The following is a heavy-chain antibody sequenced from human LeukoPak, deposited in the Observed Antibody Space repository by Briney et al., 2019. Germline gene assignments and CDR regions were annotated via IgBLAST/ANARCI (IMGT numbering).Heavy chain of an antibody. Sequence: GASLRLSCAASGFTFSSYAMSWVRQAPGKGLERVSAISGSGGSTYYADSVKGRFTISRDNSRNTLYLQMNSLRAEDTAVYYCAKTPGCSGGSCPPFHFDYWGQGTLVTVSS. J-gene: IGHJ4*02. CDR2: ISGSGGST. CDR1: GFTFSSYA. V-gene: IGHV3-23*01. D-gene: IGHD2-15*01. CDR3: AKTPGCSGGSCPPFHFDY.